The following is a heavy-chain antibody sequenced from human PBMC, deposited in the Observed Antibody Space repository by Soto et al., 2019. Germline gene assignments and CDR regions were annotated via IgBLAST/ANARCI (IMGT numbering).Heavy chain of an antibody. CDR2: IMPGSSHI. D-gene: IGHD4-17*01. CDR1: GFTFSIYS. V-gene: IGHV3-48*01. Sequence: GGSLRLSCAASGFTFSIYSMNWVRQAPGKGLEWVSYIMPGSSHIYYADSVKGRFTISRDNAKNSLYLQMNSLKTEDTAVYYCTRVFDYAVQNWGQGTLVTVSS. J-gene: IGHJ1*01. CDR3: TRVFDYAVQN.